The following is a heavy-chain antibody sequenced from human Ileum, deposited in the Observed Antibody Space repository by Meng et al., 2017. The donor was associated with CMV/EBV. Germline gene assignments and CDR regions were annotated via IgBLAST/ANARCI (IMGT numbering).Heavy chain of an antibody. Sequence: SLKISCAASGFTFDDYAMHWVRQAPGKGLEWVSGISWNSGNIGYADSVKGRFTISRDNAKNSLCLQMNSLRAEDTALYYCAKDWYPSGSYHTHSFYSHGMDVWGQGTTVTVSS. CDR2: ISWNSGNI. V-gene: IGHV3-9*01. D-gene: IGHD1-26*01. CDR1: GFTFDDYA. J-gene: IGHJ6*02. CDR3: AKDWYPSGSYHTHSFYSHGMDV.